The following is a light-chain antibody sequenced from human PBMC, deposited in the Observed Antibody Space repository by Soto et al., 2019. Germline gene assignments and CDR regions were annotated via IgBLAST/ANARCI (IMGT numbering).Light chain of an antibody. CDR1: QSISTW. CDR3: QQYSSYPYT. CDR2: KTS. V-gene: IGKV1-5*03. J-gene: IGKJ3*01. Sequence: DIQVTQSPSTLSASVGDRVTITCRASQSISTWLAWYQQKPGKAPNLLIYKTSSLQTAVPSRFSGIGSGTEFTLTISSLQPDDFATYYCQQYSSYPYTFGPGTKVEIK.